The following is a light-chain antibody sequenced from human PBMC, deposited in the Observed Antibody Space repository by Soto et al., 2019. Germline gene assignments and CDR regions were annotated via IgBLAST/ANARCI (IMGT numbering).Light chain of an antibody. J-gene: IGLJ2*01. Sequence: QPVLTQPPSASASLGASVTLTCTLSSGYSNYKVDWYQQRPGKGPRFVMRVGTGGIVGSKGDGIPDRFSVLGSGLNRYLTIKNIQEEDESDYHCGADRGKVFGGGTKLTVL. CDR1: SGYSNYK. V-gene: IGLV9-49*01. CDR2: VGTGGIVG. CDR3: GADRGKV.